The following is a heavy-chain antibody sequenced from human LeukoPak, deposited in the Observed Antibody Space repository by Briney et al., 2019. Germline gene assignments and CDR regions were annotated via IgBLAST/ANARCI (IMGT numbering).Heavy chain of an antibody. CDR2: INHSGRT. Sequence: SETLSLTCAVYGGSFSGYYWSWIRQPPGKGLEWIGEINHSGRTNYNPSLKSRVTISVDTSKNQFSLRMNSLTASDTAVYYCARDSSARYSSSWYVVGDFDYWGQGTPVTVSS. D-gene: IGHD6-13*01. J-gene: IGHJ4*02. CDR1: GGSFSGYY. CDR3: ARDSSARYSSSWYVVGDFDY. V-gene: IGHV4-34*01.